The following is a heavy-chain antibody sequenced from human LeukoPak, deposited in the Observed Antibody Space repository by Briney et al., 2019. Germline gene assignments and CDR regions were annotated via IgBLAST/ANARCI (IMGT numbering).Heavy chain of an antibody. CDR3: AREYMDV. V-gene: IGHV3-23*01. J-gene: IGHJ6*03. Sequence: AGGSLRLSCAASGFTFSSYAMSWVRQAPGKGLEWVSGISGRDSTTYYADSVKGRFTISRDNSKNTLYLQMNSLRAEDTAVYYCAREYMDVWGKGTTVSISS. CDR1: GFTFSSYA. CDR2: ISGRDSTT.